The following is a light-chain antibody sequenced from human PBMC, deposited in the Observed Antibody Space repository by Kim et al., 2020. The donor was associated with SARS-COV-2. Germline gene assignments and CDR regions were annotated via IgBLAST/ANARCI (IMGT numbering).Light chain of an antibody. J-gene: IGKJ1*01. CDR2: KIS. V-gene: IGKV2-24*01. Sequence: PVSTSCGSSQGLIHNNRNTYLSWLQQRPDQPPRLLIYKISDRFSGVPDKFSGSEAGTDFTLKINRVEAEDVGIYYCMQATQFPRTFGQGSKVDIE. CDR3: MQATQFPRT. CDR1: QGLIHNNRNTY.